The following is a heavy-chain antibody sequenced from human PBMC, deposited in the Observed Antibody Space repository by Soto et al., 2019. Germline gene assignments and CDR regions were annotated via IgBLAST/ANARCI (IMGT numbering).Heavy chain of an antibody. V-gene: IGHV4-30-2*01. CDR2: IYHSGST. CDR3: AGGIAARPLGY. CDR1: GGSISSGGYS. J-gene: IGHJ4*02. Sequence: SETLSLTCAVSGGSISSGGYSWSWIRQPPGKGLEWIGYIYHSGSTYYNPSLKSRVTISVDRSKNQFSLKLSSVTAADTAVYYCAGGIAARPLGYWGQGTLVTVLL. D-gene: IGHD6-6*01.